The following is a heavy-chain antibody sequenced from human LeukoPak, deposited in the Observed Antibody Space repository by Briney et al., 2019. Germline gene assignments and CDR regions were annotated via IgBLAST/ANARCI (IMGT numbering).Heavy chain of an antibody. D-gene: IGHD1-7*01. CDR3: ARYDRRITGTTGPFDI. CDR2: ISAYNGNT. Sequence: GASVKVSCKASGYTFTSYGISWVRQAPGQGLEWMGWISAYNGNTNYAQKLQGRVTMTTDTSTSTAYMELRSLRSDDTAVYYCARYDRRITGTTGPFDIWGQGTMVTVSS. CDR1: GYTFTSYG. J-gene: IGHJ3*02. V-gene: IGHV1-18*01.